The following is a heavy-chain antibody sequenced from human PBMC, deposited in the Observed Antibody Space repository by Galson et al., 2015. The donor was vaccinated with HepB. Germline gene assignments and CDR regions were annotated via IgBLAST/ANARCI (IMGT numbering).Heavy chain of an antibody. D-gene: IGHD1-1*01. J-gene: IGHJ4*02. CDR1: GFTFSSLG. CDR2: IGVNARRT. Sequence: SLRLSCAATGFTFSSLGMTWVRQAPGKGLECVAAIGVNARRTDYADSVRGRFTISRDNSKNMLYLQMNDLRAEDTAVYYCAKGTTSIDYWGQGTLVTVSS. CDR3: AKGTTSIDY. V-gene: IGHV3-23*01.